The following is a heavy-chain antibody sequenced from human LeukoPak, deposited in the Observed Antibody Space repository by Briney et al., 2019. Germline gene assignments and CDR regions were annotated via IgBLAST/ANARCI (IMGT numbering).Heavy chain of an antibody. D-gene: IGHD5-18*01. CDR2: IYYSGTT. J-gene: IGHJ4*02. Sequence: SETLSLTCTVSGYSINNVYYWGWIRPPPGKGLEWIGIIYYSGTTYSNPSLKSRVTVSVDTSKNQFSLKLNSVTAEDTAVYYCARGAYSYFGYFDYWGQGTLVTVSS. CDR3: ARGAYSYFGYFDY. V-gene: IGHV4-38-2*02. CDR1: GYSINNVYY.